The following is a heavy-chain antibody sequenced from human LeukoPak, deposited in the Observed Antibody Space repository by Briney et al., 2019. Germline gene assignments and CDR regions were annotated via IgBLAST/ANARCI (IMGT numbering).Heavy chain of an antibody. CDR1: GGSISSYY. CDR2: IYTSGST. V-gene: IGHV4-4*07. CDR3: ARDRGGYCSGGSCYVPSSGAFDI. D-gene: IGHD2-15*01. J-gene: IGHJ3*02. Sequence: PSETLSLTCTVSGGSISSYYWSWIRQPAGKGLEWIGRIYTSGSTNYNPSLKSRVTISVDKSKNQFSLKLSSVTAADTAVYYCARDRGGYCSGGSCYVPSSGAFDIWGQGTMVTVSS.